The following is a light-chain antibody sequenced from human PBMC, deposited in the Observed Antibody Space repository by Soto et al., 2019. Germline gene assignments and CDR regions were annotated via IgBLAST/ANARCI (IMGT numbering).Light chain of an antibody. CDR1: SGHSSYI. Sequence: QLVLTQSSSASASLGSSVKLTCTLSSGHSSYIIAWHQQQPGKAPRYLMKLEGSGSYNKGGGVPDRFSGSSSGADRYLTISNLQFEDEADYYCETWDSNIHWVFGGGTKLTVL. CDR3: ETWDSNIHWV. V-gene: IGLV4-60*02. CDR2: LEGSGSY. J-gene: IGLJ3*02.